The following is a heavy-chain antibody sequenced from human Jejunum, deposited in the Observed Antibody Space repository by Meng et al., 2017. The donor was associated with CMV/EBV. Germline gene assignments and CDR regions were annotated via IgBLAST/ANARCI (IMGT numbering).Heavy chain of an antibody. V-gene: IGHV3-66*01. D-gene: IGHD1-26*01. CDR1: GFAVSNTY. CDR3: AREPYSGSSY. Sequence: VTVVESGGGLVRAGGSPGLSGSASGFAVSNTYMSWVRQAPGKGLEWVSIIYSGRRTHYADSVKGRFTISSDNSKNTLYLQMNSLRAEDTGVYYCAREPYSGSSYWGQGILVTVSS. J-gene: IGHJ4*02. CDR2: IYSGRRT.